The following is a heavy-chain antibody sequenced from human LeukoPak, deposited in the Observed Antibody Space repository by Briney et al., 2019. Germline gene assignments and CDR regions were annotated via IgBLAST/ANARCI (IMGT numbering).Heavy chain of an antibody. D-gene: IGHD5-18*01. CDR2: IYTSGST. Sequence: PSETLSLTCTVSGGSISSYYWSWIRQPAGKGLEWIGRIYTSGSTNYNPSLKSRVTMPVDTSKNQFSLKLSSVTAADTAVYYCARGYAMVVPDAFDIWGQGTMVTVSS. J-gene: IGHJ3*02. V-gene: IGHV4-4*07. CDR1: GGSISSYY. CDR3: ARGYAMVVPDAFDI.